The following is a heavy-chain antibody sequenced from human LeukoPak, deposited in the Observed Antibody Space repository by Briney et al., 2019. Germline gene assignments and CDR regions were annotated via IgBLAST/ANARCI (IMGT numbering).Heavy chain of an antibody. D-gene: IGHD3-3*01. CDR1: GYTFTSYG. J-gene: IGHJ4*02. V-gene: IGHV1-18*01. Sequence: ASVKVSCKASGYTFTSYGISWVRQAPGQGLEWMGWISAYNGNTNYAQKLQGRVTMTTDTSTSTAYIELRSLRSDDTAVYYCARERFWSGPSPLDYWGQGTLVTVSS. CDR2: ISAYNGNT. CDR3: ARERFWSGPSPLDY.